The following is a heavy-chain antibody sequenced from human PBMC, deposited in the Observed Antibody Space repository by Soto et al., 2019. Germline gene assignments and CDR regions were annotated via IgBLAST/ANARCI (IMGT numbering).Heavy chain of an antibody. CDR3: ASRYYYGSGSYYKERKTTERDYYYYGMDV. V-gene: IGHV4-39*01. D-gene: IGHD3-10*01. J-gene: IGHJ6*02. CDR1: GGSISSSSYY. CDR2: IYYSGST. Sequence: SETLSLTCTVSGGSISSSSYYWGWIRQPPGKGLEWIGSIYYSGSTYYNPSLKSRVTISVDTSKNQFSLKLSSVTAADTAVYYCASRYYYGSGSYYKERKTTERDYYYYGMDVWGQGTTVTVS.